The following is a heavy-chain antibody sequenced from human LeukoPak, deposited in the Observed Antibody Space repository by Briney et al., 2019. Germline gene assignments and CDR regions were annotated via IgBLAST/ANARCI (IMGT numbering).Heavy chain of an antibody. Sequence: SVKVSCKASGGTFSSYAISWVRQAPGQGLEWMGGIIPIFGTANYAQKFQGRVTITTDESTSTAYMELSRLRSDDTAVYYCARDIVVVVAATVGWFDPWGQGTLVTVSS. CDR1: GGTFSSYA. J-gene: IGHJ5*02. CDR3: ARDIVVVVAATVGWFDP. CDR2: IIPIFGTA. V-gene: IGHV1-69*05. D-gene: IGHD2-15*01.